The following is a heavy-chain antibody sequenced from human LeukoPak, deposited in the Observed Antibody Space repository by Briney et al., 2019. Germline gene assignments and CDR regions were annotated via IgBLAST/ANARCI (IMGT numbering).Heavy chain of an antibody. CDR1: GGSISSYY. V-gene: IGHV4-59*08. J-gene: IGHJ4*02. D-gene: IGHD6-13*01. CDR2: IYYSGST. CDR3: ARLTYSSRPFDY. Sequence: SETLSLTCTVSGGSISSYYWNWIRQPPGKGLEWVGFIYYSGSTNYNPSLKSRRTISAETSYNNFSQQQSSGPAADTTVYYCARLTYSSRPFDYWGQGTLVTVSS.